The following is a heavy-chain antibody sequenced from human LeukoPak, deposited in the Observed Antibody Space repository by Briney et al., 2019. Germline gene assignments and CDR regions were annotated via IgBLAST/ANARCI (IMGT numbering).Heavy chain of an antibody. CDR1: GFTFSNFA. D-gene: IGHD6-19*01. V-gene: IGHV3-30*09. J-gene: IGHJ4*02. CDR3: AKSYDNGWYVCDY. CDR2: ISYDGSIK. Sequence: GGSLRLSCAASGFTFSNFAMNWVRQAPGKGLEWVAFISYDGSIKSYADSVKGRFAVSRGNSKNTLYLRMNSLRPEDTAFYYCAKSYDNGWYVCDYWGQGTLVTVSS.